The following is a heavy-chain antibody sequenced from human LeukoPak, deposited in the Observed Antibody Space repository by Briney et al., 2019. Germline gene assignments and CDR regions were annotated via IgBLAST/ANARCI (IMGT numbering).Heavy chain of an antibody. J-gene: IGHJ4*02. CDR3: AGYSSGWGYFDY. V-gene: IGHV4-39*01. CDR2: IYYSGST. Sequence: SETLSLTCTVSGGSISSSSYYWGWIRQPPGKGLEWIGSIYYSGSTYYNPSLKSRVTISVDTSKNQFSLELSSVTAADTAVYYCAGYSSGWGYFDYWGQGTLVTVSS. D-gene: IGHD6-19*01. CDR1: GGSISSSSYY.